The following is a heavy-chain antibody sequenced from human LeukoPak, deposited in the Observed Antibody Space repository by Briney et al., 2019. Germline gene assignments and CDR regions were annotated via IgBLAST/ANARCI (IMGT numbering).Heavy chain of an antibody. Sequence: GRSLRLSCAASGFTFSNYALHWVRQAPGKGLEWVAVISYDGSNKFYADSVRGRFTISRDNSKNTLFLQMNSLRPEDTAVYYCARGPDYDILADYFDYRGQGTLVTVSS. CDR3: ARGPDYDILADYFDY. CDR2: ISYDGSNK. D-gene: IGHD3-9*01. CDR1: GFTFSNYA. V-gene: IGHV3-30*04. J-gene: IGHJ4*02.